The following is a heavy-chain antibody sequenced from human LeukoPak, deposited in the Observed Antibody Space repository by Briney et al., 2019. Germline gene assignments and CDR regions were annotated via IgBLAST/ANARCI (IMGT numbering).Heavy chain of an antibody. CDR3: ARAAY. Sequence: GGSLRLSCAASGFTFSSQWMSWVRQAPGKGLEWVANIKQDGSEKYYVDSVKGRFTISRDNAKNSVYLQMNSLRVEDTAVYYCARAAYWGQGTLVAVSS. V-gene: IGHV3-7*01. J-gene: IGHJ4*02. CDR1: GFTFSSQW. CDR2: IKQDGSEK.